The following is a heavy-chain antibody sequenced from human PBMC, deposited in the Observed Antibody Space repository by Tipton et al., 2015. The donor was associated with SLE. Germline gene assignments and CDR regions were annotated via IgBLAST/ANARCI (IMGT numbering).Heavy chain of an antibody. Sequence: SLRLSCSASGFSVKNNYMSWVRLAPGKGLEWVSVIYNNGVTDYADSVKGRFTISRDNSKNTLDLQMKSLRAADTAVYYCARDSGIAFDVWGQGTLVTVST. V-gene: IGHV3-53*05. D-gene: IGHD2-15*01. CDR1: GFSVKNNY. J-gene: IGHJ3*01. CDR3: ARDSGIAFDV. CDR2: IYNNGVT.